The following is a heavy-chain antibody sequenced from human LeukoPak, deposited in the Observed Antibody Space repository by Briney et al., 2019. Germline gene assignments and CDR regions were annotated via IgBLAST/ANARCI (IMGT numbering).Heavy chain of an antibody. D-gene: IGHD3-9*01. Sequence: GGPLTLPCAVSGFTYSSHWMIWVRQAPGKGLEWVANIKQDGREKYYVHSVKARFTISRDNAKNALYLQMNSLRAKDTAVYYCARGGKGLTGYYTDLFDYWGQGTLVTVSS. CDR2: IKQDGREK. V-gene: IGHV3-7*01. CDR3: ARGGKGLTGYYTDLFDY. CDR1: GFTYSSHW. J-gene: IGHJ4*02.